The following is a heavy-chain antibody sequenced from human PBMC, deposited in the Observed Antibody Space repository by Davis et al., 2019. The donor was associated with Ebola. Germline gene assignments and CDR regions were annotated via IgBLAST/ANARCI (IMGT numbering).Heavy chain of an antibody. CDR1: GFTFSSYA. CDR2: ISGSGGST. J-gene: IGHJ6*03. V-gene: IGHV3-23*01. Sequence: GESLKISCAASGFTFSSYAMSWVRQAPGKGLEWVSAISGSGGSTYYADSVKGRFTISRDNSKNTLYPQMNSLRAEDTAVYYCARELYDFWSGPGQAGALYYYYYMDVWGKGTTVTVSS. CDR3: ARELYDFWSGPGQAGALYYYYYMDV. D-gene: IGHD3-3*01.